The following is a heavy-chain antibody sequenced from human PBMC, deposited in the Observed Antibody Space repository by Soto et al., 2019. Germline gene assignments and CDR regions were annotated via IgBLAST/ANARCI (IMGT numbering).Heavy chain of an antibody. CDR3: ARDWKYCSSTSCSLPMGMDV. Sequence: QVQLQESGPGLVKPSQTLSLTCTVSGGSISSGGYYWSWIRQHPGKGLEWMGYIYYSGSTYYNPSLKRRVTISVDTSKNQFSLKLSSVTAADTAVYYCARDWKYCSSTSCSLPMGMDVWGQGTTVTVSS. CDR2: IYYSGST. J-gene: IGHJ6*02. V-gene: IGHV4-31*03. D-gene: IGHD2-2*01. CDR1: GGSISSGGYY.